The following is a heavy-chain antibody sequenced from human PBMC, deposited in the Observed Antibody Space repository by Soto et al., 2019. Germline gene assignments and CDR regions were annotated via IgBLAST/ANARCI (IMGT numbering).Heavy chain of an antibody. J-gene: IGHJ3*02. CDR3: APGHVGVIHSQFDI. V-gene: IGHV3-30*03. Sequence: QVQLVESGGGVIQPGGSLRLSCGASGFTLSNFGVHWVRQAPGKGPEWVGGISSDGKTESYGASVRGCFTVSRDNSQNRVFLQMNSLRSDDTGVYYCAPGHVGVIHSQFDIWGQGTMVTVSS. CDR1: GFTLSNFG. D-gene: IGHD1-26*01. CDR2: ISSDGKTE.